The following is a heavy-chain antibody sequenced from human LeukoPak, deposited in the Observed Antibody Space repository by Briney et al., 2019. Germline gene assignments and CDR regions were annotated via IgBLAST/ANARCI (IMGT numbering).Heavy chain of an antibody. CDR2: IYSSGST. Sequence: SETLSLTCTVSGGSVSSGGYFWSSIRQHPGKGLEWIGYIYSSGSTYYNPSLRSRLTISVDTSKNQFSLKVSSVTAADTAVYYCATGPTYSSVDYWGQGTLVTVSS. V-gene: IGHV4-31*03. D-gene: IGHD6-19*01. CDR1: GGSVSSGGYF. J-gene: IGHJ4*02. CDR3: ATGPTYSSVDY.